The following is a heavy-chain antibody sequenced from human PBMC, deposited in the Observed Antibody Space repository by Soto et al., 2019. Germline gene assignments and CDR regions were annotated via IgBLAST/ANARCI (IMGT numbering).Heavy chain of an antibody. J-gene: IGHJ4*02. CDR3: AREYCSGGSCYGTDY. Sequence: ASVKVSCKASGGTFSSYAISWVRQAPGQGLEWMGWISGYNDNTKYAQNLQGRVTMTTDTSTTTAYMELRSLRSDDTAVYYCAREYCSGGSCYGTDYWGQGIPVTVSS. CDR1: GGTFSSYA. D-gene: IGHD2-15*01. CDR2: ISGYNDNT. V-gene: IGHV1-18*01.